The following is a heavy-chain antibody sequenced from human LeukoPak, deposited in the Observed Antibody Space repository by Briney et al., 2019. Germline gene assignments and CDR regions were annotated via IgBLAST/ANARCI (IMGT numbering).Heavy chain of an antibody. CDR1: GFTFSDYY. Sequence: GGSLRRSCAGSGFTFSDYYMGWIRQAPGKGLEWVAYIGSDGRTTYYADSVKGRFTISRDNAKNSLSLQTNSLRVEDTAVYHCVKEYFGKLDPWGQGTLVAVP. V-gene: IGHV3-11*04. CDR2: IGSDGRTT. CDR3: VKEYFGKLDP. D-gene: IGHD3-10*01. J-gene: IGHJ5*02.